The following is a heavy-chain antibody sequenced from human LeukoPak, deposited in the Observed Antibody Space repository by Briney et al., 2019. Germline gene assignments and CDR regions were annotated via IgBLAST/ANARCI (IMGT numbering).Heavy chain of an antibody. V-gene: IGHV3-11*06. D-gene: IGHD3-22*01. CDR1: GFTFSDYY. J-gene: IGHJ4*02. CDR3: ARAYYDSSGYYY. CDR2: VSSSSSYT. Sequence: GGSLRLSCAASGFTFSDYYMSWIRQAPGKGLEWVSYVSSSSSYTNYADSVKGRFTISRDNAKNSLHLQMNSLRAEDTAVYYCARAYYDSSGYYYWGQRTLDTVSS.